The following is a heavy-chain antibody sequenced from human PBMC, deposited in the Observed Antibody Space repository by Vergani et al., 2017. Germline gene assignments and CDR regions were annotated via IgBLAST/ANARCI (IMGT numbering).Heavy chain of an antibody. CDR1: GGTFSSYA. V-gene: IGHV1-69*01. Sequence: QVQLVQSGAEVKKPGSSVKVSCKASGGTFSSYAISWVRQAPGQGLEWMGGIIPIFGTANYAQKFQGRVTITADESTSTAYMELSSLRSEDTAVYYCAGXPSPVYYYDSSGYYHFDYWGQGTRVTVSS. D-gene: IGHD3-22*01. J-gene: IGHJ4*02. CDR2: IIPIFGTA. CDR3: AGXPSPVYYYDSSGYYHFDY.